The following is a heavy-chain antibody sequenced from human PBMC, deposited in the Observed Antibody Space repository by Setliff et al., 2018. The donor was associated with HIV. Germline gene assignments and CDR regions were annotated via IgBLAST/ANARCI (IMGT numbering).Heavy chain of an antibody. V-gene: IGHV4-59*05. CDR3: ARYRDSSGFYRGRNWFDP. J-gene: IGHJ5*02. CDR1: GGSMSSHY. CDR2: IYDSGST. D-gene: IGHD3-22*01. Sequence: PSETLSLTCTVSGGSMSSHYWSWIRQPAGKGLEWIGRIYDSGSTSYNPSLSGRLTISVDTSKNQVSLRLSSATAADTGVYYCARYRDSSGFYRGRNWFDPWGQGTLVTVSS.